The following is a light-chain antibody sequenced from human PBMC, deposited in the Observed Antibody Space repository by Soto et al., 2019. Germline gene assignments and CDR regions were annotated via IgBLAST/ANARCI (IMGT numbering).Light chain of an antibody. CDR1: QSISGF. J-gene: IGKJ1*01. CDR2: TAS. V-gene: IGKV1-5*03. CDR3: QQYHGYSLT. Sequence: DIQMTQSPSTLSASVGDRVTITCRASQSISGFLAWYQQKPGRAPKLLIYTASTLASGVPSRFSGSESGTEFILTISGLLPDDFATYYCQQYHGYSLTFGQGTKVDIK.